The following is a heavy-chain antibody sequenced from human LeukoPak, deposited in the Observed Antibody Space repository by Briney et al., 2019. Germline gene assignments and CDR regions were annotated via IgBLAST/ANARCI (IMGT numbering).Heavy chain of an antibody. D-gene: IGHD2-21*01. J-gene: IGHJ4*02. CDR1: GFTFSTYW. CDR2: INQDGSEK. Sequence: GGSLRLSCAASGFTFSTYWMSWVRQAPGKGLEWVANINQDGSEKSYVDSVEGRFTISRDNAKKSLYLHVNSLRAEDTAVYYCARDIYGGHDYWGQGTLLTVSS. V-gene: IGHV3-7*04. CDR3: ARDIYGGHDY.